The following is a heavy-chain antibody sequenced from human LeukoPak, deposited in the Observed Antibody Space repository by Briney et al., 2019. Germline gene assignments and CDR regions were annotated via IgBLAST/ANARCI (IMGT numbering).Heavy chain of an antibody. Sequence: PGGSLRLSCAASGFTFSSYGMHWVRQAPGKGLEWVAVISYDGSNKYYADSVKGRFTISRDNSKNTLYLQMNSLRAEDTAVYYCAKVSEGDGYNYMDVWGKGTTVTVSS. CDR2: ISYDGSNK. CDR1: GFTFSSYG. V-gene: IGHV3-30*18. D-gene: IGHD5-24*01. CDR3: AKVSEGDGYNYMDV. J-gene: IGHJ6*03.